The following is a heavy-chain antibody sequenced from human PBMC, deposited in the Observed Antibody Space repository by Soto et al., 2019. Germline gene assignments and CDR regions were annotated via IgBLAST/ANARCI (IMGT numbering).Heavy chain of an antibody. V-gene: IGHV1-18*01. J-gene: IGHJ6*02. Sequence: QVQLVQSGAEVKKPGASVKVSCKASGYTFTSYGISWVRQAPGQGLEWMGWISAYNGNTNYAQKLQGRVTMTTDTSTSTAYMELRSLRSDDTAVYYCARLPARVDRLKYYYYGMDVWGQGTTFTVSS. CDR3: ARLPARVDRLKYYYYGMDV. D-gene: IGHD3-3*01. CDR2: ISAYNGNT. CDR1: GYTFTSYG.